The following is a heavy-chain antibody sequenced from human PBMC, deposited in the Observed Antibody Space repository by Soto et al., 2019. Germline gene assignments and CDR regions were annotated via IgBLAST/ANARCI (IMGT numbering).Heavy chain of an antibody. V-gene: IGHV4-39*02. D-gene: IGHD1-26*01. CDR1: GPSISSSTYY. CDR3: ARPQFSGTYHDTFNI. J-gene: IGHJ3*02. CDR2: VYYSENT. Sequence: QLQLQESGPGLVKPSETLSLTCTVSGPSISSSTYYWGWIRQPPGQGLEWIGSVYYSENTYYHSSLKSRVNISVDTSKNLFSMQLTSVTAADTAMYYCARPQFSGTYHDTFNIWGQGKMVTVSS.